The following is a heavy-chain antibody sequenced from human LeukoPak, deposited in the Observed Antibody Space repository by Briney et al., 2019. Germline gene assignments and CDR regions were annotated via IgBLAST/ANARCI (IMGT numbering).Heavy chain of an antibody. CDR1: GGSISSSSYY. D-gene: IGHD1-20*01. J-gene: IGHJ5*02. CDR2: IYYSGST. V-gene: IGHV4-39*07. CDR3: ARDRGTGGITGTNWFDP. Sequence: SETLSLTCTVSGGSISSSSYYWGWLRQPPGKGLEWIGSIYYSGSTYYNPSLKSRVTISVDTSKNQFSLKLSSVTAADTAVYYCARDRGTGGITGTNWFDPWGQGTLVTVSS.